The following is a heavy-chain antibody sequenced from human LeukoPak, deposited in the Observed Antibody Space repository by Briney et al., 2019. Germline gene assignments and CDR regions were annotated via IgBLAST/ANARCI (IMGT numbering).Heavy chain of an antibody. CDR1: QFTFKNYW. V-gene: IGHV3-74*03. D-gene: IGHD2-21*02. CDR2: ISPDGSST. Sequence: GGSLRLSCVASQFTFKNYWMHWVRQVPGRGLEWLSYISPDGSSTTYADSVRGRFTISRDNAMNTLYLQMNSLRAEDTAVYFCATAWSYWGQGSLVTVSS. CDR3: ATAWSY. J-gene: IGHJ4*02.